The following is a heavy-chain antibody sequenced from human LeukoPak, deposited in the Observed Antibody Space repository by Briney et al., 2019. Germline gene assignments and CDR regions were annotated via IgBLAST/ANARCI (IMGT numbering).Heavy chain of an antibody. Sequence: SGPTLVKPTQTLTLTCTFSGFSLSTSGVGVSWIRQPPGNALEWLALIYWNDDKRYSPSLKSRLTITKDTSKNQVVLTMTNMDPVDTATYYCAHSRALLWFGELFYFDYWGQGTLVTVSS. J-gene: IGHJ4*02. D-gene: IGHD3-10*01. CDR2: IYWNDDK. V-gene: IGHV2-5*01. CDR1: GFSLSTSGVG. CDR3: AHSRALLWFGELFYFDY.